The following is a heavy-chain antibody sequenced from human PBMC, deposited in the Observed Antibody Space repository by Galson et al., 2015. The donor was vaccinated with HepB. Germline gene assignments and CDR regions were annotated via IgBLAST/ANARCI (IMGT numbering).Heavy chain of an antibody. CDR2: ISAYNGNT. D-gene: IGHD6-19*01. CDR1: GYTFTSYG. CDR3: ARDSPQWLEGNWSDP. J-gene: IGHJ5*02. Sequence: SVTVSCKASGYTFTSYGISWVRQAPGQGLEWMGWISAYNGNTNYAQKLQGRVTMTTDTSTSTAYMELRSLRSDDTAVYYCARDSPQWLEGNWSDPWGQGTLVTVSS. V-gene: IGHV1-18*04.